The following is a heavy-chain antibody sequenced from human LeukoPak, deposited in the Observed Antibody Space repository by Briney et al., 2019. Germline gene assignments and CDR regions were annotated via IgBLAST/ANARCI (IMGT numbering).Heavy chain of an antibody. J-gene: IGHJ4*02. D-gene: IGHD6-19*01. V-gene: IGHV3-33*01. CDR2: IWYDGSNK. Sequence: GGSLRLSCAASGFTFSNYGMHWVRQAPGKGLEWVAVIWYDGSNKYYADSVKGRFTITRDNSKNTLYLQMDSLRAEDTAVYYCARSRSSGWVYFEYWGQGTLVTVSS. CDR1: GFTFSNYG. CDR3: ARSRSSGWVYFEY.